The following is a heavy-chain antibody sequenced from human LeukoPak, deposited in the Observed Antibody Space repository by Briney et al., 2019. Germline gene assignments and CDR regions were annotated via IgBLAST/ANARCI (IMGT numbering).Heavy chain of an antibody. CDR2: IYHSGST. D-gene: IGHD6-19*01. Sequence: SETLSLTCTVSGYSISSGYYWGWIRQPPGKGLEWIGSIYHSGSTYYNPSLKSRVTISVDTSKNQFSLKLSSVTAADTAVYYCARAGDSSGWSYYWGQGTLVTVSS. CDR3: ARAGDSSGWSYY. J-gene: IGHJ4*02. V-gene: IGHV4-38-2*02. CDR1: GYSISSGYY.